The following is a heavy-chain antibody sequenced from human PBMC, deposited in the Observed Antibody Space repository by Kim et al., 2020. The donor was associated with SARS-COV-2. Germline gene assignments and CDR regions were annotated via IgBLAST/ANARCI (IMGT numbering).Heavy chain of an antibody. CDR3: AHSLYSGSFQYYFDY. D-gene: IGHD1-26*01. J-gene: IGHJ4*02. V-gene: IGHV2-5*01. Sequence: PSLKSRLTINKDTSKNQVVLTMTNMDPVDTATYYCAHSLYSGSFQYYFDYWGQGTLVTVSS.